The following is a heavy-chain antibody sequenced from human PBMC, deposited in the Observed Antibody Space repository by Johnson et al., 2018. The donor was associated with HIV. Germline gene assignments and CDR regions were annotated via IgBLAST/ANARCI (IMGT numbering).Heavy chain of an antibody. CDR3: AKEGDYGDYFNGVFDI. Sequence: QVQLVESGGGVVQPGRSLRLSCAASGFTFSSYGMHWVRQAPGKGLEWVAVIWYDGSNKYYADSVKGRFTISRDNSKNTLYLQMNSLRAEDTAVYYCAKEGDYGDYFNGVFDIWGQGTMVTVSS. CDR2: IWYDGSNK. CDR1: GFTFSSYG. J-gene: IGHJ3*02. V-gene: IGHV3-33*06. D-gene: IGHD4-17*01.